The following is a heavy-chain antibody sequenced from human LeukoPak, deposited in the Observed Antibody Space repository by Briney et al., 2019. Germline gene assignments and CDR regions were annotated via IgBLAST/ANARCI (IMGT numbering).Heavy chain of an antibody. D-gene: IGHD1-1*01. CDR3: ARHVRGTTRNYYFDY. CDR1: GGSISSSSYY. CDR2: IYYSGST. V-gene: IGHV4-39*01. Sequence: SETLSLTCTVSGGSISSSSYYWGWIRQPPGKGLEWIGSIYYSGSTYYNPSLKSRATISVDTSKNQFSLKLSSVTAADTAVYYCARHVRGTTRNYYFDYWGQGTLVTVSS. J-gene: IGHJ4*02.